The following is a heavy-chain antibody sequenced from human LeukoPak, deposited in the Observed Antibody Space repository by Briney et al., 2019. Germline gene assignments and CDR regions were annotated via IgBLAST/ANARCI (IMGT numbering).Heavy chain of an antibody. CDR1: GGTFSNYA. CDR3: ARILSSSWYEYFHH. Sequence: SVKVCCKASGGTFSNYAISWVRQAPGQGLEWMGAIIPIFGTANYAQKFQGRVTITADESTSTAYMELSSLRSEDTAVYYCARILSSSWYEYFHHWGQGTLVTVSS. V-gene: IGHV1-69*13. J-gene: IGHJ1*01. D-gene: IGHD6-13*01. CDR2: IIPIFGTA.